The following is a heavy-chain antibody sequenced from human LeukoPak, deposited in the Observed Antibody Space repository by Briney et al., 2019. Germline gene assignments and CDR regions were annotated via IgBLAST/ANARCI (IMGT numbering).Heavy chain of an antibody. V-gene: IGHV4-4*09. CDR2: ISSSGSV. CDR1: RGSISGSIRSYY. D-gene: IGHD5-12*01. J-gene: IGHJ4*02. CDR3: ARIPLGYSGAYYFDY. Sequence: SETLSLACTVSRGSISGSIRSYYWSWLRQPPGKGLGWIGYISSSGSVNDNPSLRSRVTISVDTSKNQFFLNLSSVSAADTAVYYWARIPLGYSGAYYFDYWGQGTLVTVSP.